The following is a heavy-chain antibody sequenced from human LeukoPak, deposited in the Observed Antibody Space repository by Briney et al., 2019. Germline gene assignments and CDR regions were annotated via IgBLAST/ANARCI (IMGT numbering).Heavy chain of an antibody. D-gene: IGHD1-26*01. V-gene: IGHV1-46*01. CDR2: INPNGGST. CDR3: ARGLYSGGDY. CDR1: GYTFTTYY. Sequence: ASVKVSCKASGYTFTTYYIHWVRQAPGQGLEWMGIINPNGGSTTYAQKFQGRVTMTRDTSTSTVYMELWSLRSEDTAVYYCARGLYSGGDYWGQGTLVTVSS. J-gene: IGHJ4*02.